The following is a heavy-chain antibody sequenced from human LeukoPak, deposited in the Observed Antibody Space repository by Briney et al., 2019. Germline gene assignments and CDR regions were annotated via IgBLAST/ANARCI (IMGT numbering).Heavy chain of an antibody. CDR3: TTDEATRFYGSGSYHDY. Sequence: GGSLRLSCAASGFTFSSYGMHWVRQAPGKGLEWVAFIRYDGSNKYYADSVKGRFTISRDNSKNTLYLQMNSLKTEDTAVYYCTTDEATRFYGSGSYHDYWGQGTLVTVSS. CDR1: GFTFSSYG. CDR2: IRYDGSNK. J-gene: IGHJ4*02. V-gene: IGHV3-30*02. D-gene: IGHD3-10*01.